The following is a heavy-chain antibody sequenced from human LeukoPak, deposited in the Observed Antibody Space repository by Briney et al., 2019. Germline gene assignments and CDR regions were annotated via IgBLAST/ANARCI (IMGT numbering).Heavy chain of an antibody. CDR3: ARDFSTRGI. CDR2: INPSGGST. D-gene: IGHD2-2*01. CDR1: GYTFTSYY. J-gene: IGHJ3*02. V-gene: IGHV1-46*01. Sequence: ASVKVSCKASGYTFTSYYMHWVRQAPGQGLEWMGIINPSGGSTSYAQKFQGRVTMTRDTSISTAYMELSRLRSDDTAVYYCARDFSTRGIWGQGTMVTVSS.